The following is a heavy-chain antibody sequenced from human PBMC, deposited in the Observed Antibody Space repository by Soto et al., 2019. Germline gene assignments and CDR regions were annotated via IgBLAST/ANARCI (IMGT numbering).Heavy chain of an antibody. V-gene: IGHV3-23*01. J-gene: IGHJ6*03. CDR2: ISGSGGST. CDR3: AKENRAAAGTEGGFDDYYYYMDV. CDR1: GFTFSSYA. D-gene: IGHD6-13*01. Sequence: GGSLRLSCAASGFTFSSYAMSWVRQAPGKGLEWVSAISGSGGSTYYADSVKGRFTISRDNSKNTLYLQMNSLRAEDTAVYYCAKENRAAAGTEGGFDDYYYYMDVWGKGTTVTVSS.